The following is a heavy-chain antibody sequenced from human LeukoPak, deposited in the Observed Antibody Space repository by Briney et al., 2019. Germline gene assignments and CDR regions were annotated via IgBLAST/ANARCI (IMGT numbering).Heavy chain of an antibody. CDR2: VYYIGTT. CDR1: GASISNNKYF. CDR3: ARLSDRDPQHWFDP. Sequence: LETLSLTRAVSGASISNNKYFWAWIRQPPGKGLEWIGTVYYIGTTFYNPSLKSRLTLSVDTSKNQFSLKLGSVTAADTSVYYCARLSDRDPQHWFDPWGQGILVTVSS. V-gene: IGHV4-39*01. D-gene: IGHD3-10*01. J-gene: IGHJ5*02.